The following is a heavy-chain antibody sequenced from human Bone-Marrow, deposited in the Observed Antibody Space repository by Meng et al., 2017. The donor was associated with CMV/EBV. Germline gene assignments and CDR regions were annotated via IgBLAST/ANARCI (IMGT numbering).Heavy chain of an antibody. J-gene: IGHJ6*02. V-gene: IGHV3-30-3*01. CDR2: ISYDGSNK. CDR1: GFSFNYYA. Sequence: GESLKISCAASGFSFNYYAFHWVRQAPGKGLEWVAVISYDGSNKYYADSVKGRFTISRDNSKNTLYLQMNSLRAEDTAVYYCARDIERWNVPGHYYYGMDVWGQGTTVTVSS. CDR3: ARDIERWNVPGHYYYGMDV. D-gene: IGHD1-1*01.